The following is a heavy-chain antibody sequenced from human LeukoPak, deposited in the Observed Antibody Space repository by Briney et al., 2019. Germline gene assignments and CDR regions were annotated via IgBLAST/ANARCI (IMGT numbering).Heavy chain of an antibody. V-gene: IGHV3-11*01. CDR2: MSSSGNTI. J-gene: IGHJ3*01. CDR1: GFTFTGYY. CDR3: ARQVSTIPHHAFDL. Sequence: GGSLRLSYAASGFTFTGYYMSWIRQAPGEGLGWISYMSSSGNTIYYRDSVKGRFTISRDNAQDSLYLQMSSLRAEDTAVYYCARQVSTIPHHAFDLWGQGTVVTVSS. D-gene: IGHD5/OR15-5a*01.